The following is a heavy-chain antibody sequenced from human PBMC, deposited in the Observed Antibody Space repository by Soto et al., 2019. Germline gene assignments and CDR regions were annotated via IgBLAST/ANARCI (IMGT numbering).Heavy chain of an antibody. D-gene: IGHD2-15*01. CDR3: ARGGYCSGGSCYRGDAFDI. CDR1: GGTFSSYA. J-gene: IGHJ3*02. V-gene: IGHV1-69*13. CDR2: IIPIFGTA. Sequence: PGASVKVSCKASGGTFSSYAISWVRQAPGQGLEWMGGIIPIFGTANYAQKFQGTVTITADESTSTAYMELSSLRSEDTAVYYCARGGYCSGGSCYRGDAFDIWGQGTMVTVSS.